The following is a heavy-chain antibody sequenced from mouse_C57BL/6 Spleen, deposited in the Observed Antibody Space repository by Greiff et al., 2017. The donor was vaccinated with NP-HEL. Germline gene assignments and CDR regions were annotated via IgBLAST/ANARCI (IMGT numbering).Heavy chain of an antibody. CDR1: GYTFTSYW. Sequence: QVQLQQPGAELVRPGSSVKLSCKASGYTFTSYWMDWVKQRPGQGLEWIGNIYPSDSETHYNQKFKDKATLTVDKSSSTAYMQLSSLTSGDSAVYYCARGGGLCSGYYFDHWGQGTTLTVSS. D-gene: IGHD3-1*01. V-gene: IGHV1-61*01. CDR2: IYPSDSET. J-gene: IGHJ2*01. CDR3: ARGGGLCSGYYFDH.